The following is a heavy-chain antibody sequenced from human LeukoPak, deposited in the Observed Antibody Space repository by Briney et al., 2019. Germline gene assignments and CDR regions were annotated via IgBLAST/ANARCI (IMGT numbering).Heavy chain of an antibody. J-gene: IGHJ4*02. D-gene: IGHD3-10*01. CDR1: GYTFTGYY. CDR3: ARVPPYGSGGHYFDY. Sequence: GASVKVSCKASGYTFTGYYMHWVRQAPGQRLEWMGWINPNSGGTNYAQKFQGWVTITADKSTSTAYMELSSLRSEDTAVYYCARVPPYGSGGHYFDYWGQGALVTVSS. CDR2: INPNSGGT. V-gene: IGHV1-2*04.